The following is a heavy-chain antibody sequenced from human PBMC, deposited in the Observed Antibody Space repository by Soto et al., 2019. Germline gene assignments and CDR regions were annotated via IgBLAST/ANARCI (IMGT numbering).Heavy chain of an antibody. Sequence: GASVKVSCKASGGTFSSYAISWVRQAPGQGLEWMGGIIPIFGTANYAQKFQGRVTITADESTSTAYMELSSLRSEDTAVYYCPSTQRRRYSYTYWGQGTLVTVSS. V-gene: IGHV1-69*13. CDR2: IIPIFGTA. D-gene: IGHD5-18*01. CDR3: PSTQRRRYSYTY. CDR1: GGTFSSYA. J-gene: IGHJ4*02.